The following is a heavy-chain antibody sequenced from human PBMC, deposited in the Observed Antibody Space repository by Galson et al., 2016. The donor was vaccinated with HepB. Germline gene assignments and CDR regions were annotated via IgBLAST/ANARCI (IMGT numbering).Heavy chain of an antibody. D-gene: IGHD3-10*01. Sequence: SLRLSCAASGFTFSLYSMNWVRQAPGKGLEWVANIKQDGSEEYYVDSVKGRFTISRDNAKNSLYLQMNSLRAEDTAVYYCARRRGSGSHDYWGQGTLVTVSS. CDR1: GFTFSLYS. J-gene: IGHJ4*02. V-gene: IGHV3-7*03. CDR2: IKQDGSEE. CDR3: ARRRGSGSHDY.